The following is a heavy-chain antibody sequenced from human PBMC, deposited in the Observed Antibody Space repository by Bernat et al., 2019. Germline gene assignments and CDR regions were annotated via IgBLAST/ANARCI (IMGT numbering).Heavy chain of an antibody. J-gene: IGHJ4*02. CDR1: GFSLSTSGVG. CDR3: ANYKDTLITNYFDN. Sequence: QITLKESGPTLVKPTQTLTLTCTFSGFSLSTSGVGVGWIRQPPGKVLEWLALIYWDDDKRYSASLKSRLTITKDTSKNKMVLTITNMDPVDTATYFYANYKDTLITNYFDNWGQGTLVTVSS. V-gene: IGHV2-5*02. D-gene: IGHD5-18*01. CDR2: IYWDDDK.